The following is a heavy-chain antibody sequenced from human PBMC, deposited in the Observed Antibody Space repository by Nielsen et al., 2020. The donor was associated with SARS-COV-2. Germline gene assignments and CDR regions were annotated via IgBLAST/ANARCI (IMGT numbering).Heavy chain of an antibody. V-gene: IGHV3-21*01. J-gene: IGHJ4*02. CDR2: ISRDSGET. CDR3: ATDQYCPNGICSSGGRDY. Sequence: GGSLRLSCAASGFTFSMWNMNWVRQAPGKGLEWVSSISRDSGETYYAGSVKGRFTTSRDNAKDSLYLQMNSLRAEDTAVYYCATDQYCPNGICSSGGRDYWGQGTLVTVSS. CDR1: GFTFSMWN. D-gene: IGHD2-8*01.